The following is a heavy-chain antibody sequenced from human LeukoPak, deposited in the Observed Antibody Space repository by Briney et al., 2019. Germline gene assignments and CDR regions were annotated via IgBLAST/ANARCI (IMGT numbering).Heavy chain of an antibody. CDR1: GFTFSSYE. Sequence: GGSLRLSCAASGFTFSSYEMNWVRQAPGKGLERVSAISGSGGSTYYADSVKGRFTISRDNSKNTLYLQMNSLRAEDTAVYYCAKDRMITFGGVIPEFDYWGQGTLVTVSS. V-gene: IGHV3-23*01. J-gene: IGHJ4*02. D-gene: IGHD3-16*02. CDR2: ISGSGGST. CDR3: AKDRMITFGGVIPEFDY.